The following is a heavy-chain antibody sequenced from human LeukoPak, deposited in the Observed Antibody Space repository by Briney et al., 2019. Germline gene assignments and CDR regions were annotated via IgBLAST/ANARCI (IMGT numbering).Heavy chain of an antibody. D-gene: IGHD2-21*01. J-gene: IGHJ4*02. V-gene: IGHV3-21*01. CDR1: GFTFSSYS. Sequence: GGSLRLSCAASGFTFSSYSMNWVRQAPGKGLEWVSSISSSSSYIYYADSVKGRFTISRDNAKNSLYLQMNSLRAEDTAVYYCARGGWALDSSSDYWGQGTLVTVSS. CDR2: ISSSSSYI. CDR3: ARGGWALDSSSDY.